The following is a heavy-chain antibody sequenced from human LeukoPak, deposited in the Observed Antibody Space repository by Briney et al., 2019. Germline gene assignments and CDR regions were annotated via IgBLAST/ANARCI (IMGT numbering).Heavy chain of an antibody. CDR1: GGSISSGDYY. J-gene: IGHJ6*02. V-gene: IGHV4-30-4*01. D-gene: IGHD6-25*01. CDR2: IYYSGST. Sequence: PSETLSLTCTVSGGSISSGDYYWSWIRQPPGKGLEWIGYIYYSGSTYYNPSLESRVTISVDTSKNQFSLKLSSVTAADTAVYYCAREADRYYYYYGMDVWGQGTTVTVSS. CDR3: AREADRYYYYYGMDV.